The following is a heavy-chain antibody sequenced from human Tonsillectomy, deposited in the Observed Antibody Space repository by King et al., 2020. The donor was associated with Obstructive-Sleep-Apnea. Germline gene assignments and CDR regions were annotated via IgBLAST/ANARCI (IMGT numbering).Heavy chain of an antibody. V-gene: IGHV3-7*01. D-gene: IGHD5-18*01. CDR3: ARDDGYSFFAH. Sequence: VQLVESGGGFVQPGGSLRLSCAVSWFSFINYLMTWVRQAPGKGLEFVAHIKQDETVKNYVDYIKGRFTISSDNAKNSVFLQMSSLRAEDTAVYYCARDDGYSFFAHWGQGTQVTVSS. CDR1: WFSFINYL. CDR2: IKQDETVK. J-gene: IGHJ5*02.